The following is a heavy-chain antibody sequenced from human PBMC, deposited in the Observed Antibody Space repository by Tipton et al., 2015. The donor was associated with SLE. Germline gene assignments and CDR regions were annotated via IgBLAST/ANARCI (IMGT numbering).Heavy chain of an antibody. D-gene: IGHD3-10*01. Sequence: TLSLTCTVSGGSISSHYWSWIRQPPGKGLEWIGYIYYSGSTYYNPSLKSRVTISVDTSKNQFSLKLSSVTAADTAVYYCARGDGSGSQFDYWGQGTLVTVSS. CDR2: IYYSGST. CDR1: GGSISSHY. V-gene: IGHV4-59*11. CDR3: ARGDGSGSQFDY. J-gene: IGHJ4*02.